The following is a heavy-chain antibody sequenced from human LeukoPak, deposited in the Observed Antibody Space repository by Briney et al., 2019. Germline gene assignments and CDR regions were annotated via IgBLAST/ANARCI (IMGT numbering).Heavy chain of an antibody. CDR1: VGTXSSYA. J-gene: IGHJ6*02. CDR2: NIPIFGTA. Sequence: GASVKVSCKASVGTXSSYAISWVRQAPGQGLEWMGGNIPIFGTANYAQKFQGRVTITADESTSTAYMELSSLRSEDTAVYYCARPTTVTTRSIGYGMDVWGQGTTVTVSS. V-gene: IGHV1-69*13. D-gene: IGHD4-17*01. CDR3: ARPTTVTTRSIGYGMDV.